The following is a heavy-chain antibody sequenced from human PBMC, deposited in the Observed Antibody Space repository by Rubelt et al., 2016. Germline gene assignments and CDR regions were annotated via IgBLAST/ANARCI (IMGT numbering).Heavy chain of an antibody. J-gene: IGHJ4*02. CDR3: ARDMAALDQYYYGSVSQ. CDR2: K. V-gene: IGHV3-30*01. D-gene: IGHD3-10*01. Sequence: KYYADSVKGRFTISRDNSKNTLYLQMNSLRAEDTAVYYCARDMAALDQYYYGSVSQWGQGTLVTVSS.